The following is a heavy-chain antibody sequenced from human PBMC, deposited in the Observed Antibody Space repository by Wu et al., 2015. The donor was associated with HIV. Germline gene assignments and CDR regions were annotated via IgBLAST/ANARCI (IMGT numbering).Heavy chain of an antibody. CDR3: ARDPSVSIAVAGTAYYYGMDV. D-gene: IGHD6-19*01. V-gene: IGHV1-69*05. CDR2: IIPIFGTA. J-gene: IGHJ6*01. CDR1: GGTFSSYA. Sequence: QVQLVQSGAEVKKPGSSVKVSCKASGGTFSSYAISWVRQAPGQGLEWMGGIIPIFGTANYAQKFQGRVTITTDESTSTAYMELSSLRSEDTAVYYCARDPSVSIAVAGTAYYYGMDVWGPRDHGHRLL.